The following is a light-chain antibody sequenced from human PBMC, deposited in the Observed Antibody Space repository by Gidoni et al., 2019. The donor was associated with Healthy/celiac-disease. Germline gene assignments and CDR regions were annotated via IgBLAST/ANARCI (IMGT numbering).Light chain of an antibody. Sequence: DIQMTQSPSSLSASVGDRVTITCRASQSIISYLNWYQQKPGKAPMLLIDAASSLQCGFPSRFSGSGSWTAFTLTISILQPVDFATYYCQQSDRTPSTFGQGTKVDIK. CDR3: QQSDRTPST. CDR1: QSIISY. J-gene: IGKJ1*01. CDR2: AAS. V-gene: IGKV1-39*01.